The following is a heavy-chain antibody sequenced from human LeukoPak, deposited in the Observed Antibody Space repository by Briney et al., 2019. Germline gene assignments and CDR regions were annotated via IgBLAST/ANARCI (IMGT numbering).Heavy chain of an antibody. CDR3: ARDEKIVGASGQDY. CDR2: INTGGGDT. Sequence: PGGSLRLSCAACGFTFGSYWMHWVRQAPGKGLVWVSRINTGGGDTIYADSVKGRFTISRDNAKNTLFLQMNSLRAEDTAVHYCARDEKIVGASGQDYWGQGTLVTVSS. J-gene: IGHJ4*02. D-gene: IGHD1-26*01. CDR1: GFTFGSYW. V-gene: IGHV3-74*01.